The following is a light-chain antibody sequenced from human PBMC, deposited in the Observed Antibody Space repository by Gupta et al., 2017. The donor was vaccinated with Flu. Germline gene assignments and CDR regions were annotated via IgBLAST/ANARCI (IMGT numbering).Light chain of an antibody. J-gene: IGLJ2*01. CDR1: SLRIFY. V-gene: IGLV3-19*01. Sequence: GPTVRITCQGDSLRIFYASWYQQKPGQAPLLVIYGKNNRPSGIPDRFSGSSSGSTASLTITGAQAEDEAVYYCNSRDATSYPVFFGGGTKLTVL. CDR3: NSRDATSYPVF. CDR2: GKN.